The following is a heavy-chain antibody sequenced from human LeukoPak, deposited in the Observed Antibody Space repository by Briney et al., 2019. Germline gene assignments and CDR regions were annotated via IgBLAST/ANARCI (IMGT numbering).Heavy chain of an antibody. D-gene: IGHD2-21*01. CDR3: ARGFIPSPYPSAFDI. Sequence: ASVKVSFKASGYTFTSYGISWVRQAPGQGLEWMGWISAYNGNTNYAQKLQGRVTMTTDTSTSTAYMELRSLRSDDTAVYYCARGFIPSPYPSAFDIWGQGTMVTVSS. CDR1: GYTFTSYG. V-gene: IGHV1-18*01. J-gene: IGHJ3*02. CDR2: ISAYNGNT.